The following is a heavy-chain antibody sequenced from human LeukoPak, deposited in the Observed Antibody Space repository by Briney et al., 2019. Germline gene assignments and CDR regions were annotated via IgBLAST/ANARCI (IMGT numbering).Heavy chain of an antibody. V-gene: IGHV3-23*01. CDR2: ISGSGGST. CDR3: AKDLEKIITMVRGVIDY. J-gene: IGHJ4*02. Sequence: GGSLRLSCAASGFTFSSYAMSWVRQAPGKGLEWASAISGSGGSTYYADSVKGRFTISRDNSKNTLYLQMNSLRAENTAVYYCAKDLEKIITMVRGVIDYWGQGTLVILSS. CDR1: GFTFSSYA. D-gene: IGHD3-10*01.